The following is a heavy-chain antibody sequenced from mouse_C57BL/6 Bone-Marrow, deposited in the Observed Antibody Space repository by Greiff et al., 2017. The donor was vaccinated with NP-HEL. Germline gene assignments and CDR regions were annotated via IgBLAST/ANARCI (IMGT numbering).Heavy chain of an antibody. Sequence: QVQLKESGPGLVQPSQSLSITCTVSGFSLTSYGVHWVRQSPGKGLEWLGVIWRGGSTDYNAAFMSRLSITKDNSNSQVVFKMNSLQADDTAIYYCAKETGTGEDYFDYWGQGTTLTVSS. D-gene: IGHD4-1*01. CDR2: IWRGGST. CDR1: GFSLTSYG. J-gene: IGHJ2*01. CDR3: AKETGTGEDYFDY. V-gene: IGHV2-5*01.